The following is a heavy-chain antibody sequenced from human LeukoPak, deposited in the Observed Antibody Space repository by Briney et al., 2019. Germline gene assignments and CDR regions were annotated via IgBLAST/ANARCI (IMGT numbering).Heavy chain of an antibody. Sequence: GGSLRLSCAASGFTFSSYAMHWVRQAPGKGLEWVAVISYDGSNKYYADSVKGRFTISRDNSKNTLYLQMNSLRAEDTAVYYCARDPCVGGYCFDYWGQGTLVTVSS. CDR1: GFTFSSYA. CDR3: ARDPCVGGYCFDY. J-gene: IGHJ4*02. D-gene: IGHD3-10*01. CDR2: ISYDGSNK. V-gene: IGHV3-30*04.